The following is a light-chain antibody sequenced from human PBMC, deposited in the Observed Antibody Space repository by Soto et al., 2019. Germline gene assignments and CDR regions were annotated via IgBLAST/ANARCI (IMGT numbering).Light chain of an antibody. Sequence: QSALTQPPSASGTRGQSLTISCAGSSSNIGSHYVYWYQHLPGTAPKLLIFRDGQRPSGVPDRFFGSKSGTSASLAISGLRSEDEAHYYCAVWDASLTGWVFGGGTKVTVL. CDR2: RDG. CDR3: AVWDASLTGWV. CDR1: SSNIGSHY. J-gene: IGLJ3*02. V-gene: IGLV1-47*01.